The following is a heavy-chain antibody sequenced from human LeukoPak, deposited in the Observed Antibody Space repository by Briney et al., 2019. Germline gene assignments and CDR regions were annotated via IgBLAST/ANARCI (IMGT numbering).Heavy chain of an antibody. CDR2: ITGDCNYI. D-gene: IGHD3-3*01. CDR3: ARERNFYYFDY. CDR1: GFTFNDYT. J-gene: IGHJ4*02. V-gene: IGHV3-21*01. Sequence: GGSLRLSCTASGFTFNDYTMTWVRQAPGKGLEWVSSITGDCNYIFYVDSVKGRFTISRDNAQNSLFLELNSLRGEDTAVYYCARERNFYYFDYWGQGALVTVSS.